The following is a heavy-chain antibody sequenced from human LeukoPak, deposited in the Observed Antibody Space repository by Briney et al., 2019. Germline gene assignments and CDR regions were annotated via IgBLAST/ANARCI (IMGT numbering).Heavy chain of an antibody. J-gene: IGHJ4*02. CDR2: IYYSGTT. Sequence: SETLSLTCTVSGGSISSGDYYWSWISQPPGKGLEWIGYIYYSGTTYYNPSLKSRVTISVDTSKNQFSLKLSSVTAADTAVYYCARSSMVRGVISPGGDYWGQGTLVTVSS. CDR3: ARSSMVRGVISPGGDY. D-gene: IGHD3-10*01. CDR1: GGSISSGDYY. V-gene: IGHV4-30-4*01.